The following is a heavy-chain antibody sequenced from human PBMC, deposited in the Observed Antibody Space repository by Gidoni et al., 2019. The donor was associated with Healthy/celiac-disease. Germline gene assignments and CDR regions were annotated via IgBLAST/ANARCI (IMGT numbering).Heavy chain of an antibody. Sequence: QVQLQQWGAGLLKPSETLSLTCAVYGGSFSGYYWSWIRQPPGKGLEWIGEINHSGSTNYNPSLKSRVTISVDTSKNQFSLKLSSVTAADTAVYYCAMDYGDYYYYGMDVWGQGTTVTVSS. CDR2: INHSGST. CDR3: AMDYGDYYYYGMDV. V-gene: IGHV4-34*01. J-gene: IGHJ6*02. D-gene: IGHD4-17*01. CDR1: GGSFSGYY.